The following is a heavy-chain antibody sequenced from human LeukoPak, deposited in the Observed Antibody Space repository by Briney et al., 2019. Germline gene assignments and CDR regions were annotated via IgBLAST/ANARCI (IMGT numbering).Heavy chain of an antibody. D-gene: IGHD4/OR15-4a*01. CDR2: IGTGGSIT. V-gene: IGHV3-11*04. Sequence: GGSLRFSCAASGVTFSDYYMSWIRQAPGKGLQWVSYIGTGGSITYYADSVKGRFTISRDNAKNSLYLQMNSLRVEDTAVYYCARILGGCHYYMDVWGKGTTVTVSS. J-gene: IGHJ6*03. CDR1: GVTFSDYY. CDR3: ARILGGCHYYMDV.